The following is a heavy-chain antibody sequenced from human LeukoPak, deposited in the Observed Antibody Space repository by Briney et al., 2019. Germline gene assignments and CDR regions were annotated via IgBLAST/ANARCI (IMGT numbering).Heavy chain of an antibody. Sequence: GGSLRLSCSASGFTFSTYHMHWVRQAPGKGLEYVSTIFANGDITSYAASVKGRVTTSRDNSKNTLYLQMSSLRPEDTAVYYCVKSPSDGLDVWGQGATVTVSS. CDR2: IFANGDIT. V-gene: IGHV3-64D*09. CDR1: GFTFSTYH. CDR3: VKSPSDGLDV. J-gene: IGHJ6*02.